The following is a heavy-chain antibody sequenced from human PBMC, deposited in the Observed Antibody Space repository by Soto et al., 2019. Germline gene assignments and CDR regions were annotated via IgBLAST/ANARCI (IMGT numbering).Heavy chain of an antibody. CDR2: INHLETT. Sequence: SETLSLTCTVSGASISYGGYSWSWIRQTPGKGLEWIGYINHLETTFYNPSFESRLTLSIDRTKNQFSLKLQSVTAADRAVYYCARGGGYDACEYWGQGIRVTVSS. J-gene: IGHJ4*02. CDR3: ARGGGYDACEY. CDR1: GASISYGGYS. V-gene: IGHV4-30-2*01. D-gene: IGHD5-12*01.